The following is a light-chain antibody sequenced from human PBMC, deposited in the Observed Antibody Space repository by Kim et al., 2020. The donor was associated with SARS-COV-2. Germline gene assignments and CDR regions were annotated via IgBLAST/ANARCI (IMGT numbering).Light chain of an antibody. CDR2: QDS. CDR1: KLGDKY. CDR3: QAWDSSTGV. V-gene: IGLV3-1*01. J-gene: IGLJ3*02. Sequence: SVSPGQTASITCSGDKLGDKYVCWYQQKPGQSPVLVIYQDSKRPSGIPERFSGSNSGNTATLTISGTQTMDEADYYCQAWDSSTGVFGGGTKLTVL.